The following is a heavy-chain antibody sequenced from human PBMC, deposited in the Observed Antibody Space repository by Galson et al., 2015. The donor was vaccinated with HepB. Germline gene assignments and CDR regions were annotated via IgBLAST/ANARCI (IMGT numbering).Heavy chain of an antibody. CDR2: ISSSSSYI. D-gene: IGHD3-22*01. CDR1: GFTLSSYS. V-gene: IGHV3-21*01. CDR3: AKGRYDSSGYYFEVDY. Sequence: SLRLSCAASGFTLSSYSMNWVRQAPGKGLEWVSSISSSSSYIYYADSVKGRFTISRDNAKNSLYLQMNSLRAEDTAVYYCAKGRYDSSGYYFEVDYWGQGTLVTVSS. J-gene: IGHJ4*02.